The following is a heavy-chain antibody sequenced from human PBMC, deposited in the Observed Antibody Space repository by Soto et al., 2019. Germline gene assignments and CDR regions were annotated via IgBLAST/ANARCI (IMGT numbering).Heavy chain of an antibody. J-gene: IGHJ3*02. V-gene: IGHV3-33*01. CDR3: VRDAADSGYAFDI. CDR1: GFTFSRDA. Sequence: QLVESGGGVVQPGRSLRLSCAASGFTFSRDAMHWVRQAPGKGLEWVAFIWNGGSKEYYADSVKGRAIISRDNSENTVYLQMNSLRGEDTAVYFCVRDAADSGYAFDIWGQGTMVTVSS. CDR2: IWNGGSKE. D-gene: IGHD3-10*01.